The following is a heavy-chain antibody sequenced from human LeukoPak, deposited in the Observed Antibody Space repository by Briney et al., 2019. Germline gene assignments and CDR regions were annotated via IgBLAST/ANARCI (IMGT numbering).Heavy chain of an antibody. CDR1: GFTFTTFS. CDR3: VRSYGGSHFAANYWYFVL. CDR2: ISNFGDST. J-gene: IGHJ2*01. Sequence: PGGSLRLSCSASGFTFTTFSMHWVRQPPGKGLEYVSAISNFGDSTYYADSLKGRFTISRDNSKNTLYLQMSSLRTEDTAVYYCVRSYGGSHFAANYWYFVLWGRGTLVTVSS. V-gene: IGHV3-64D*09. D-gene: IGHD1-26*01.